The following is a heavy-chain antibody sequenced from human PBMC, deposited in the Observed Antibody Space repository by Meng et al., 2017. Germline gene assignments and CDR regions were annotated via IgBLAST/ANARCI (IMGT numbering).Heavy chain of an antibody. CDR2: IIPIFGTA. CDR1: GGTCSSYA. V-gene: IGHV1-69*01. CDR3: ARDDYSNYLPFDY. J-gene: IGHJ4*02. Sequence: QVQLVQSGAEVKKPGSSVNVSCEATGGTCSSYASSWVRQAPGQGLEWMGGIIPIFGTANYAQKFQGRVTITADESTSTAYMELSSLRSEDTAVYYCARDDYSNYLPFDYWGQGTLVTVSS. D-gene: IGHD4-11*01.